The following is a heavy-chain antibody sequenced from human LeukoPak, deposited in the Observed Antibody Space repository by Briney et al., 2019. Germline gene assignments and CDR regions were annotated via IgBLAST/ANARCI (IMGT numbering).Heavy chain of an antibody. V-gene: IGHV3-48*01. Sequence: GGSLRLSCAASGFTFSSHSMNWVRQAPGKGLDWVSYIISSSSTIYYADSVKGRFTISRDNAKNSLYLQMNSLRADDTAVYYCARAVGHGSGSPRMDVWGNGTTVTVSS. CDR2: IISSSSTI. CDR3: ARAVGHGSGSPRMDV. J-gene: IGHJ6*04. CDR1: GFTFSSHS. D-gene: IGHD3-10*01.